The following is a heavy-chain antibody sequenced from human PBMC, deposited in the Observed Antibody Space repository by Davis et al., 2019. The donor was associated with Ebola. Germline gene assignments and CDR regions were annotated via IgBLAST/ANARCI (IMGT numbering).Heavy chain of an antibody. Sequence: SVKVSCKASGGTFSSYAISWVRQAPGQGLEWMGGIIPIFGTANYAQKFQGRVTITADESTSTAYMELSSLRSEDTAVYYCARRAASDYDSSGYYSPSTYYYYYMDVWGKGTTVTVSS. CDR1: GGTFSSYA. CDR2: IIPIFGTA. V-gene: IGHV1-69*13. J-gene: IGHJ6*03. D-gene: IGHD3-22*01. CDR3: ARRAASDYDSSGYYSPSTYYYYYMDV.